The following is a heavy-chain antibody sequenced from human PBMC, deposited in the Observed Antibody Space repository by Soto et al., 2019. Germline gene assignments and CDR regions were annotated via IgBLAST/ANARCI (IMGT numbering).Heavy chain of an antibody. V-gene: IGHV4-34*01. J-gene: IGHJ3*01. D-gene: IGHD6-19*01. CDR1: GGSFSGYF. CDR2: VNHNGRN. CDR3: ARGGSSDWQVAFDF. Sequence: SETLSLTCAVYGGSFSGYFWNWIRQTPGKGLEWIGKVNHNGRNNYNPSLKSRVTISLDMSKNQISLKLTSVTAADTAVYYCARGGSSDWQVAFDFWGQGTMVTV.